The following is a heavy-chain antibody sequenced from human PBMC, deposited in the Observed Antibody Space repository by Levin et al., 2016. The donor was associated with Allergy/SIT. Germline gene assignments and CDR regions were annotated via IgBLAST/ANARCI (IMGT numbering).Heavy chain of an antibody. J-gene: IGHJ4*02. D-gene: IGHD5-24*01. Sequence: SETLSLTCTVSGGSISSGGYYWSWIRQHPGKGLEWIGYIYYSGSTYYNPSLKSRVTISVDTSKNQFSLKLSSVTAADTAVYYCARDRLEMAFDYWGQGTLVTVSS. CDR1: GGSISSGGYY. V-gene: IGHV4-31*03. CDR3: ARDRLEMAFDY. CDR2: IYYSGST.